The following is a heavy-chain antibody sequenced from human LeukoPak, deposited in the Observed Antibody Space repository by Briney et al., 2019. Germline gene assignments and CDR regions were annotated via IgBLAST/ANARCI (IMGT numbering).Heavy chain of an antibody. V-gene: IGHV3-7*01. CDR1: GFTFSSYW. CDR3: ARESSGWYFDY. Sequence: GGSLRLSCAASGFTFSSYWMSWVCQAPGKGLEWVANIKQDGSEKYYVDSVKGRFTISRDNAKNSLYLQMNSLRAEDTAVYYCARESSGWYFDYWGQGTLVTVSS. CDR2: IKQDGSEK. J-gene: IGHJ4*02. D-gene: IGHD6-19*01.